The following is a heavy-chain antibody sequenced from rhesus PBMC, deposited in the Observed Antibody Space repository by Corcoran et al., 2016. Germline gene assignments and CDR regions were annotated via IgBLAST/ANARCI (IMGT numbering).Heavy chain of an antibody. CDR2: IYGSRANT. Sequence: QVQLQESGPGMVKPSETLSLTCAVSGGSISDSYRWSWIRQSPGKGLEWIAYIYGSRANTNYNPSLRSRVAISKDTCKNQFFLKLNSVTAADTAVYYCAGEPPPYSGGWFYWGQGLLVTVSS. CDR3: AGEPPPYSGGWFY. CDR1: GGSISDSYR. D-gene: IGHD6-37*01. V-gene: IGHV4S10*01. J-gene: IGHJ4*01.